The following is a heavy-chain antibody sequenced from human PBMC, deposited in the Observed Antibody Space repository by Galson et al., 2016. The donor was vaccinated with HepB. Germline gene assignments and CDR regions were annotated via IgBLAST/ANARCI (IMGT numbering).Heavy chain of an antibody. Sequence: SLRLSCAISGFTFSHYAMHWVRQAPGKGLECVALISHDGSDKFYAESVTGRFTISRDNSKNTLDLQMNSLRSDDTALYYCAKDREWLRSTSDGIDVWGQGTKVTVSS. CDR2: ISHDGSDK. J-gene: IGHJ3*01. V-gene: IGHV3-30*18. D-gene: IGHD3-3*01. CDR1: GFTFSHYA. CDR3: AKDREWLRSTSDGIDV.